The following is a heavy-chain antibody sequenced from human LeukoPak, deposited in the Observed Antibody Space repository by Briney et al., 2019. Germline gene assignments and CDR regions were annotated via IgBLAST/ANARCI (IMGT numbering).Heavy chain of an antibody. V-gene: IGHV4-30-2*01. CDR3: ARGAYYDFWSGYYHYTSAYYFDY. CDR2: IYHSGST. D-gene: IGHD3-3*01. J-gene: IGHJ4*02. Sequence: PSQTLSLTCTVSGGSISSGGYYWSWIRQPPGKGLEWIGYIYHSGSTYYNPSLKSRVTISVDTSKNQFSLKLSSVTAADTAVYYCARGAYYDFWSGYYHYTSAYYFDYWGQGTLVTVSS. CDR1: GGSISSGGYY.